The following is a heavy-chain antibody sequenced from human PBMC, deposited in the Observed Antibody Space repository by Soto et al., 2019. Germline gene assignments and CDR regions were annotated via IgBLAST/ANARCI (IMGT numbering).Heavy chain of an antibody. J-gene: IGHJ6*02. CDR2: MNPNSGNT. CDR3: ASTYYYDSSGYYYYYYYGMDV. CDR1: GYTFTSYD. D-gene: IGHD3-22*01. Sequence: ASVKVSCKASGYTFTSYDINWVRQATGRGLEWMGWMNPNSGNTGYAQKFQGRVTMTRNTSISTAYMELSSLRSEDTAVYYCASTYYYDSSGYYYYYYYGMDVWGQGTTVTVSS. V-gene: IGHV1-8*01.